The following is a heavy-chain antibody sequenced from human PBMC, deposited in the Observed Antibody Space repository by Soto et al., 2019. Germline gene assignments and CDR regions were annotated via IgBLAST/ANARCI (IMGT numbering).Heavy chain of an antibody. CDR2: ISSSSSYI. CDR1: GFTFSSYS. D-gene: IGHD5-18*01. J-gene: IGHJ6*02. Sequence: GGSLRLSCAASGFTFSSYSMNWVRQAPGKGLEWVSSISSSSSYIYYADSVKGRFTISRDNSMNTLYLQMNNLRAEDTALYYCAGGAMVTPYYYGLDVWGQGTAVTVSS. V-gene: IGHV3-21*04. CDR3: AGGAMVTPYYYGLDV.